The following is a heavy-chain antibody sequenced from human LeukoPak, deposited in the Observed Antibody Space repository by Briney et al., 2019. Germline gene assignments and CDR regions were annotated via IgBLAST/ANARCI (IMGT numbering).Heavy chain of an antibody. D-gene: IGHD5-18*01. J-gene: IGHJ6*02. V-gene: IGHV3-23*01. CDR1: GFTFSSYA. CDR2: ISGSGGST. Sequence: GGSLRLSCAASGFTFSSYAMSWVRQAPGKGLEWVSAISGSGGSTYYADSVKGWFTISRDNSKNTLYLQMNSLRAEDTAVYYCAKEGWIQLWLEYYYGMDVWGQGTTVTVSS. CDR3: AKEGWIQLWLEYYYGMDV.